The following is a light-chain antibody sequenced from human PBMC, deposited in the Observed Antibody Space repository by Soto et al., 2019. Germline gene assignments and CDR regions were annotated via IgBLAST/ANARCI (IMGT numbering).Light chain of an antibody. Sequence: DIQMTQSPSSLSASVGDRVTITCRASQGISNYLAWYQQKPGKVPKLLIYAPSTLQSGVPSRFSGSGSGTDFTLTISSLQPEDGATYYCQKYNSAPWTFGQWTKVEIK. CDR2: APS. CDR1: QGISNY. V-gene: IGKV1-27*01. CDR3: QKYNSAPWT. J-gene: IGKJ1*01.